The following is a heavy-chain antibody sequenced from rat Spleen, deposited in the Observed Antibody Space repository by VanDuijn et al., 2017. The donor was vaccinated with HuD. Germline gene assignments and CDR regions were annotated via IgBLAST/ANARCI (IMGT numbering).Heavy chain of an antibody. CDR2: IIYDGSRT. CDR1: GFTFSDYG. CDR3: ATQARVYYGLGNWFAY. D-gene: IGHD1-6*01. V-gene: IGHV5-29*01. J-gene: IGHJ3*01. Sequence: EVQLVESGGGLVQPGRSLKLSCAASGFTFSDYGVAWVRQAPTTGLEWVATIIYDGSRTYYRDSGKGRFTISRDKAKSTRYQQMDSLRSEDTATYYCATQARVYYGLGNWFAYWGQGTLVTVSS.